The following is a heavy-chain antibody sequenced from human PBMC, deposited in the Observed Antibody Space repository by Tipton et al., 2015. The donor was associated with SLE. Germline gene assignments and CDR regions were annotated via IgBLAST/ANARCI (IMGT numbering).Heavy chain of an antibody. V-gene: IGHV3-30*18. CDR2: ISYDGSNK. CDR1: GFTFSSYG. Sequence: SLRLSCAASGFTFSSYGMHWVRQAPGKGLEWVAVISYDGSNKYYADSVKGRFTISRDNSKNTLYLQMNSLRAEDTAVYYCAKGFDPVGPTTSWDAFDIWGQGTMVTVSS. D-gene: IGHD1-26*01. CDR3: AKGFDPVGPTTSWDAFDI. J-gene: IGHJ3*02.